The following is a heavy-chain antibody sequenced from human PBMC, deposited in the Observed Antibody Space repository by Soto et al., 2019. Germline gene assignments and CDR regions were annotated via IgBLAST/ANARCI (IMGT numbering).Heavy chain of an antibody. CDR1: GFTFSIYA. CDR2: ISGSGGST. J-gene: IGHJ4*02. Sequence: EVQLLESGGGLVEPGGSRRLSSAASGFTFSIYAMRWVRQAPVKGLEWVSAISGSGGSTYYADSVKGRFTISRDNSKNTLYLQMNSLRAEDTAVYYCARRGSGSYYDYWGQGTLVTVSS. V-gene: IGHV3-23*01. D-gene: IGHD1-26*01. CDR3: ARRGSGSYYDY.